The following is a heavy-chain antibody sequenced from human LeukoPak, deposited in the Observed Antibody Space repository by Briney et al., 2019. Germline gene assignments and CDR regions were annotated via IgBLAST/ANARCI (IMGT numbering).Heavy chain of an antibody. V-gene: IGHV1-18*01. D-gene: IGHD4-17*01. CDR2: ISAYNGNT. CDR3: ASFTVTKGVFDY. Sequence: GASVKVSCKASGYTFTSYGISWVRQAPGQGVEWMGWISAYNGNTNYAQKLQGRVTMTTDTYTSTAYMELRSLRSDDTAVYYCASFTVTKGVFDYWGQGTLVTVSS. J-gene: IGHJ4*02. CDR1: GYTFTSYG.